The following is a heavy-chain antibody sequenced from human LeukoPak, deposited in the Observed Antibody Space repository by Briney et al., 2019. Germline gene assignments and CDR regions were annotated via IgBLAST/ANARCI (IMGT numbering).Heavy chain of an antibody. V-gene: IGHV3-33*01. D-gene: IGHD1-26*01. CDR2: IWYDGTTK. Sequence: PGRSLRLSCAASGFSFSSGAMHWVRQAPGKGLEWVALIWYDGTTKYYADSVKGRFTVSRDNSKNTLYLQMNSLRAEDTAVYYCAREMVEVGASIWGQGALVTVSS. J-gene: IGHJ4*02. CDR1: GFSFSSGA. CDR3: AREMVEVGASI.